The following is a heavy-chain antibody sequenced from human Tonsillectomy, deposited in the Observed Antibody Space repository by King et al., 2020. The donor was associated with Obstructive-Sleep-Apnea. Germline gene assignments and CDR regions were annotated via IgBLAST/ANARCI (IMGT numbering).Heavy chain of an antibody. CDR1: GGSISSGDYY. J-gene: IGHJ6*02. Sequence: VQLQESGPGLVKPSQTLSLTCTVSGGSISSGDYYWSWIRQPPVKGLEWIGYIYYSGSTYYNPSLKGRVTISVDTSKNQFSLKLSSVTAADTAVYYCAVYGSGSYPYYYYGMDVWGQGTTVTVSS. V-gene: IGHV4-30-4*01. CDR3: AVYGSGSYPYYYYGMDV. CDR2: IYYSGST. D-gene: IGHD3-10*01.